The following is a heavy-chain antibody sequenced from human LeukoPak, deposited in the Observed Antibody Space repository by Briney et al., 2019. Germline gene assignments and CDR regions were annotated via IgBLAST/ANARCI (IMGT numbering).Heavy chain of an antibody. V-gene: IGHV1-46*01. CDR3: ARDHRYCNSTSCYEPPDY. J-gene: IGHJ4*02. CDR1: GYTFTSYY. D-gene: IGHD2-2*01. CDR2: INPSGGST. Sequence: ASVKVSCKASGYTFTSYYMHWVRQAPGQGLEWMGIINPSGGSTSYAQKFQGRVTMTRDTSTSTVYMELSSLRSEDTAVYYCARDHRYCNSTSCYEPPDYWGQGTLVTVSS.